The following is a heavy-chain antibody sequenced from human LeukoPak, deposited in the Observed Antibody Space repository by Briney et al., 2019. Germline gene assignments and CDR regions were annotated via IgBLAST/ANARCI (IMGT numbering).Heavy chain of an antibody. CDR2: ISSSSSYI. CDR1: GFTFSSYS. Sequence: PGGSLRLSCAASGFTFSSYSMNCVRQAPGKGLEWVSSISSSSSYIYYADSVKGRFTISRDNAKNSLYLQMNSLRAEDTAVYYCARVRIWSGCDDYWGQGTLVTVSS. CDR3: ARVRIWSGCDDY. V-gene: IGHV3-21*01. D-gene: IGHD3-3*01. J-gene: IGHJ4*02.